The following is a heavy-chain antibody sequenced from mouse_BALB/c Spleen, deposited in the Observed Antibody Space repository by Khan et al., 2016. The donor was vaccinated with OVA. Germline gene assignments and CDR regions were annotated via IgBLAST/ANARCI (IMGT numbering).Heavy chain of an antibody. V-gene: IGHV2-3*01. Sequence: QVQLKQSGPGLVAPSQSLSITCTVSGFSLTIYGLRWVRQPPGKGLEWLGVIWGDGATNYHSALISRLIITKDNSKSQVFLKLHSLQTDDTATYYCAKFTPDYYSLDYWGQGTSVTVSS. CDR3: AKFTPDYYSLDY. CDR2: IWGDGAT. D-gene: IGHD1-1*01. J-gene: IGHJ4*01. CDR1: GFSLTIYG.